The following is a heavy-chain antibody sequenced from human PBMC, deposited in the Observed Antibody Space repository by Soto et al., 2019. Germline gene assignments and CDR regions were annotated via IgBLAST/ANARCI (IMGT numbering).Heavy chain of an antibody. Sequence: SLTCAVSGYSISSGYYWDWIRQPPGKGLEWIGSIYHSGSTYYNPSLKSRVTISVDTSKNQFSLKLSSVTAADTAVYYCASSSQATFDYWGQGTLVTVSS. CDR3: ASSSQATFDY. V-gene: IGHV4-38-2*01. CDR2: IYHSGST. J-gene: IGHJ4*02. CDR1: GYSISSGYY.